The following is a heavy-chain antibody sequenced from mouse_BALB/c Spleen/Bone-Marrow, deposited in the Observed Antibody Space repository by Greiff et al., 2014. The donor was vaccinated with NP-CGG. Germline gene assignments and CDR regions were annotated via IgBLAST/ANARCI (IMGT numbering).Heavy chain of an antibody. D-gene: IGHD5-1*01. CDR2: IYPGNSNT. CDR1: GYSFTSYW. Sequence: VHVKQSGTVLARPGASVKMSCKASGYSFTSYWMHWVKQRPGQGLEWIGAIYPGNSNTNYNQKFKGKAKLTAVTSASTAYMEFSSLTNEDSAVYYCTVSLTLYYFDYWGQGTTLTVSS. CDR3: TVSLTLYYFDY. J-gene: IGHJ2*01. V-gene: IGHV1-5*01.